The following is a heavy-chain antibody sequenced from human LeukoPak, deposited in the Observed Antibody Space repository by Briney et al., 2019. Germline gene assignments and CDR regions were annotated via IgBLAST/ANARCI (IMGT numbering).Heavy chain of an antibody. V-gene: IGHV3-49*03. D-gene: IGHD3-10*01. CDR3: ARDRRVWFGELYYDCFDY. Sequence: QSGGSLRLSCKASGFIFGDYAMSWFRQAPGKGLEWVGFLRSNAYGGTVEYAASVKGRFTISKDDSKTIAYLQMNSLKTEDTAVYYCARDRRVWFGELYYDCFDYWGQGTLVTVSS. CDR2: LRSNAYGGTV. CDR1: GFIFGDYA. J-gene: IGHJ4*02.